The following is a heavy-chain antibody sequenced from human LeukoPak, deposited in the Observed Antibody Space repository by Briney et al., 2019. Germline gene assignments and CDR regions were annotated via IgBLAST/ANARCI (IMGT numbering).Heavy chain of an antibody. Sequence: PGGSLRLSCAASGFTFDDYAMHWVRQAPGKGLEWVSSISSSSSYIYYADSVKGRFTISRDNSKNTLYLQMNSLRAEDTAVYYCARDSAYYYDSSGQNGLDYWGQGTLVTVSS. CDR2: ISSSSSYI. D-gene: IGHD3-22*01. J-gene: IGHJ4*02. CDR1: GFTFDDYA. CDR3: ARDSAYYYDSSGQNGLDY. V-gene: IGHV3-21*01.